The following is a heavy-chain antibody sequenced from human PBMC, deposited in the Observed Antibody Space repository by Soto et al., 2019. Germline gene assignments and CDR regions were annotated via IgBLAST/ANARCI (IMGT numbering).Heavy chain of an antibody. J-gene: IGHJ4*02. V-gene: IGHV3-48*04. D-gene: IGHD3-3*01. CDR3: ARDLRYDFWTGFAPTGY. CDR2: ISDTSRAI. CDR1: KFAFSSYS. Sequence: EVYLVESGGGLVQPGGSLRLTCAASKFAFSSYSMNWVRQAPGKGLEWISHISDTSRAIYYADSVKGRFTISRDNAKNLLFLQMNSLRAEDTAVYYCARDLRYDFWTGFAPTGYWGQGTLVTVPS.